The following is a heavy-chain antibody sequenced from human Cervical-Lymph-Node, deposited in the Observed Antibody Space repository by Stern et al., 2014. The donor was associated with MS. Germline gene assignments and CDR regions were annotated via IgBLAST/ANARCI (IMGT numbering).Heavy chain of an antibody. J-gene: IGHJ6*02. CDR3: AKRMEGNSYGYTYYGMDV. CDR2: TSGSGGST. D-gene: IGHD5-18*01. Sequence: EDQLVEPGGGLAQPGGFLRFSCAAFGFTFSSYAMSCVRRAPGKGLEWVPATSGSGGSTYYADSVKGRFTISRDNSKNTLYLQMNSLRAEDTAVYYCAKRMEGNSYGYTYYGMDVWGQGTAVTVSS. CDR1: GFTFSSYA. V-gene: IGHV3-23*04.